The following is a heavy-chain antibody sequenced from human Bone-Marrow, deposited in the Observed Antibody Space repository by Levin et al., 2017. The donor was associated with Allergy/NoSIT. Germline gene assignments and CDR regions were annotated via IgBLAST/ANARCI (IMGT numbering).Heavy chain of an antibody. Sequence: QTGGSLRLSCEASAFTFSSYNMHWVRQAPGKGLEWVALISFDGDNKYYTDSVKGRFTISRDSSKNTLYLQMNSLRAEDTAVYFCARGYSGYYFDYWGQGTLVTVSS. CDR2: ISFDGDNK. J-gene: IGHJ4*02. D-gene: IGHD5-12*01. CDR1: AFTFSSYN. V-gene: IGHV3-30-3*01. CDR3: ARGYSGYYFDY.